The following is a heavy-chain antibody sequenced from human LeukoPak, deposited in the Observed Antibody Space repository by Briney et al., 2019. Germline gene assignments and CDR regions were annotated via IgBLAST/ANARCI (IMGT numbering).Heavy chain of an antibody. CDR2: INPNSGGT. D-gene: IGHD6-13*01. CDR3: ARNPPAAANYYYYYYMDV. V-gene: IGHV1-2*02. J-gene: IGHJ6*03. CDR1: GYSFTSYG. Sequence: GASVKLSCKASGYSFTSYGISWVRQAPGQGLEWMGWINPNSGGTNYAQKFQGRVTMTRDTSISTAYMELSRLRSDDTAVYYCARNPPAAANYYYYYYMDVWGKGTTVTVSS.